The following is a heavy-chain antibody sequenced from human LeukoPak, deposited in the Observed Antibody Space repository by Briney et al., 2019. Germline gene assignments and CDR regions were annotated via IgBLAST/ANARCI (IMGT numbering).Heavy chain of an antibody. V-gene: IGHV3-33*01. J-gene: IGHJ4*02. CDR3: ARDGSLIAGTALHY. D-gene: IGHD3-10*01. CDR1: GFTFSSYG. Sequence: PGGSLRLSCAASGFTFSSYGMHWVRQAPGKGLEWVAVIWYDGSNKYYADSVKGRFTISRDNSKNTLYLQMNSLRAEDMAVYYCARDGSLIAGTALHYWGQGTLVTVSS. CDR2: IWYDGSNK.